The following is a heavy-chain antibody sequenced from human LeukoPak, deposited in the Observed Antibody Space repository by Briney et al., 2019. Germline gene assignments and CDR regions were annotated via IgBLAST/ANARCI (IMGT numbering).Heavy chain of an antibody. CDR2: ISAYNGNT. CDR3: ARVHDSGANINY. V-gene: IGHV1-18*01. Sequence: ATVNVSRKASGYTLTSYGISGVRQPPGQGLEWVGWISAYNGNTNYAQKLQGRLTMTTAPSTSTACMEQRRLRSADPAMYYCARVHDSGANINYWGQGPLVTVSS. D-gene: IGHD4-23*01. J-gene: IGHJ4*02. CDR1: GYTLTSYG.